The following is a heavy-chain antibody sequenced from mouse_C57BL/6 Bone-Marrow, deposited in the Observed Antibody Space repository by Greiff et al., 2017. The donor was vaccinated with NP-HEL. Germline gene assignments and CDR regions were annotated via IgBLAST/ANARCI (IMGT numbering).Heavy chain of an antibody. J-gene: IGHJ1*03. V-gene: IGHV1-15*01. CDR1: GYTFTDYE. D-gene: IGHD1-1*01. CDR2: IDPETGGT. Sequence: VQRVESGAELVRPGASVTLSCKASGYTFTDYEMHWVKQTPVHGLEWIGAIDPETGGTAYNQKFKGKAILTADKSSSTAYMELRSLTSEDSAVYYCTIIPTVVATKAWYFDVWGTGTTVTVSS. CDR3: TIIPTVVATKAWYFDV.